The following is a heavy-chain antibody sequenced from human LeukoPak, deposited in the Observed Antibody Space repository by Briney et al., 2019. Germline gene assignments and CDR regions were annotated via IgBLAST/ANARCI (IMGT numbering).Heavy chain of an antibody. D-gene: IGHD2-2*01. CDR3: ATSYCSSTSCPPHY. CDR2: ISYDGSNK. CDR1: GFTFSSYG. V-gene: IGHV3-30*03. Sequence: GRSLRLSCAASGFTFSSYGMHWVRQAPGKGLEWVAVISYDGSNKYYADSVKGRFTISRDNSKNTLYLQMNSLRAEDTAVYYCATSYCSSTSCPPHYWGQGTLVTVSS. J-gene: IGHJ4*02.